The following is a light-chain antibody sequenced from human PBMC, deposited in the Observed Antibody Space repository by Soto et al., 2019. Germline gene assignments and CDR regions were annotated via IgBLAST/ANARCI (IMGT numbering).Light chain of an antibody. Sequence: QSVLTQPRSVSGSPGQSVTISCAGTSXDVGASDYVSWFQQHPGKVPKLMIYDVSKRPSGVPDRFSGSKFGNTASLTISGLQADDDADYYCCSYTGTYTAYVFGSGTKLTVL. CDR3: CSYTGTYTAYV. CDR2: DVS. CDR1: SXDVGASDY. V-gene: IGLV2-11*01. J-gene: IGLJ1*01.